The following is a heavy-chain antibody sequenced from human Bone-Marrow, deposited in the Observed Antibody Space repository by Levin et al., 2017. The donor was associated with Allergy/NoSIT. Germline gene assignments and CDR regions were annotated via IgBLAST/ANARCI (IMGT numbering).Heavy chain of an antibody. CDR1: GFTFSASA. V-gene: IGHV3-73*01. Sequence: ASVKVSCAASGFTFSASAMHWVRQASGKGLEWVGRVRSKANSYATAYAASVEGRFTISRDDSKNTAYLQMNSLKIEDTAVYYCIASIRTYCSGGRCHSDYYYYGMDVWGQGTTVTVSS. J-gene: IGHJ6*02. CDR2: VRSKANSYAT. CDR3: IASIRTYCSGGRCHSDYYYYGMDV. D-gene: IGHD2-15*01.